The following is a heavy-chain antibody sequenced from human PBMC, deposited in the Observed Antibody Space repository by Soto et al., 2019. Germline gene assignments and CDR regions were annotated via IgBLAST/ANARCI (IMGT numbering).Heavy chain of an antibody. CDR2: ITGSGGST. V-gene: IGHV3-23*01. CDR3: ATVDGTNGSS. Sequence: EVHLLESGGGLVQPGGSLRLSCAASGFTFSSYAMSWVRLSPGKGLEWVSAITGSGGSTYYADSVKGRLTVSRDNSKNTLYLQLNSLRAEDTAIYSCATVDGTNGSSWGQGTLVTVSS. CDR1: GFTFSSYA. J-gene: IGHJ5*02. D-gene: IGHD2-8*01.